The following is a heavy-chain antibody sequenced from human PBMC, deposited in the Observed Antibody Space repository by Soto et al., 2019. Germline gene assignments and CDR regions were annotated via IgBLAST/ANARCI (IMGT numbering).Heavy chain of an antibody. CDR2: VYYIGST. Sequence: QVQLQESGPGLVKPSQTLSLTCAVSGDSIITGNYYSSCVRQLPGKGLEWIGYVYYIGSTYYNPSLKSRISISRDTALNLLSLQLSSVTVADTAVYFFVRGIDEAGGRFDFWGRGTLVTVSS. J-gene: IGHJ4*02. D-gene: IGHD2-15*01. CDR1: GDSIITGNYY. V-gene: IGHV4-31*11. CDR3: VRGIDEAGGRFDF.